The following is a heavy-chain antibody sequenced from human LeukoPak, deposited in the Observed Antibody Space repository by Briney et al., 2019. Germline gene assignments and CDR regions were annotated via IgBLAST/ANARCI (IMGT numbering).Heavy chain of an antibody. CDR3: ARDGGQGFLDY. CDR2: ISYDGSNK. V-gene: IGHV3-30-3*01. CDR1: GFTFSSYA. Sequence: PGGSLRPSCAASGFTFSSYAMHWVRQAPGKGLEWVAVISYDGSNKYYADSVKGRFTISRDNSKNTLYLQMNSLRAEDTAVYYCARDGGQGFLDYWGQGTLVTVSS. J-gene: IGHJ4*02.